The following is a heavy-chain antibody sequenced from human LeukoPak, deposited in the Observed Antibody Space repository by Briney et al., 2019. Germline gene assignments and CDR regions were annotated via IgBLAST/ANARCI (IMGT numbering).Heavy chain of an antibody. CDR1: GFTFSSYG. J-gene: IGHJ4*02. D-gene: IGHD3-10*01. Sequence: GGSLRLSCAASGFTFSSYGIHWVRQAPGKGLEWVAVIWYDGSNKYYADSVKGRFTISRDNSKNTLYLQMNSLRAEDTAVYYCARRDYYGSGSYGGLEYYFDYWGQGTLVTVSS. V-gene: IGHV3-33*01. CDR3: ARRDYYGSGSYGGLEYYFDY. CDR2: IWYDGSNK.